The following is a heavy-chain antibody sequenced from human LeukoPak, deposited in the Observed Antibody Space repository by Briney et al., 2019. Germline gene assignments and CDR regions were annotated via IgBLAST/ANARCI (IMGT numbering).Heavy chain of an antibody. V-gene: IGHV1-2*02. D-gene: IGHD1-1*01. CDR1: GYTFTGYY. CDR3: AREPGTATGY. J-gene: IGHJ4*02. CDR2: IYPTTGGT. Sequence: GASVKVSCKASGYTFTGYYLHWVRQAPGQGLEWMGWIYPTTGGTKSTQKFQGRVSMTRDTAISKAYMEINRLTSDDTAVYYCAREPGTATGYWGQGTLVTVSP.